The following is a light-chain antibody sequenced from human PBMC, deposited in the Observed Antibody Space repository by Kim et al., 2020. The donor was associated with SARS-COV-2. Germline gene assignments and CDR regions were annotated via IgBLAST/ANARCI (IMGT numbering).Light chain of an antibody. CDR1: RRLPA. J-gene: IGKJ4*01. CDR3: QQIYDPPLT. Sequence: DIQMTSLHPPCQHLLETASPSLAGQVRRLPAFLNWYQQKPGKAPNLLIFTASTLHAGVPARFSGSGSGADFTLTISSLQPEDSATYYCQQIYDPPLTFGGGTKVDIK. V-gene: IGKV1-39*01. CDR2: TAS.